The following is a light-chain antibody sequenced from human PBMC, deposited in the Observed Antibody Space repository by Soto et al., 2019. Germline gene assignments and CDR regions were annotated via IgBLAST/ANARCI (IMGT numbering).Light chain of an antibody. CDR2: AAS. CDR1: QSISSW. J-gene: IGKJ1*01. Sequence: DIQMTQSPSTVSASVGDRVTITCRASQSISSWLAWYQQKPGKAPKLLIYAASTLQSGVPSRFSGSGSGTEFTLTISSLQPDDFATYYCQQYNSYWTFGQRTKVDI. CDR3: QQYNSYWT. V-gene: IGKV1-5*01.